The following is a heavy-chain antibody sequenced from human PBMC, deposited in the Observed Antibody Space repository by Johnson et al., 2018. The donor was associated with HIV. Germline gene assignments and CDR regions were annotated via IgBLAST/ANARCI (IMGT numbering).Heavy chain of an antibody. Sequence: QVQLVESGGGVVQPGGSLRLSCVASGFTFSSYAMHWVRQAPGKGLEWLALISYDGSNKYYADSVKGRFTISRDNSKNTLYLQMNSLRAEDTAVYYCAREESIVVVIAIQAFDIWGQGTMVTVSS. CDR3: AREESIVVVIAIQAFDI. V-gene: IGHV3-30*04. J-gene: IGHJ3*02. D-gene: IGHD2-21*01. CDR1: GFTFSSYA. CDR2: ISYDGSNK.